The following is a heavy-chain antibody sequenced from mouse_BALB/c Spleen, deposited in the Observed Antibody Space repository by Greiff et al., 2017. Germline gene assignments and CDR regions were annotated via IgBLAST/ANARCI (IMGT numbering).Heavy chain of an antibody. CDR2: IWAGGST. V-gene: IGHV2-9*02. D-gene: IGHD2-1*01. Sequence: VKLEESGPGLVAPSQSLSITCTVSGFSLTSYGVHWVRQPPGKGLEWLGVIWAGGSTNYNSALMSRLSISKDNSKSQVFLKMNSLQTDDTAMYYCARPITTEAYGNYPFAYWGQGTLVTVSA. CDR1: GFSLTSYG. CDR3: ARPITTEAYGNYPFAY. J-gene: IGHJ3*01.